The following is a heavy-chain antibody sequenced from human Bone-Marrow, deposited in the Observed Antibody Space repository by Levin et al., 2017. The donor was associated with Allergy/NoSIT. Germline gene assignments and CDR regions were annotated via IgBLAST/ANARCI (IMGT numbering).Heavy chain of an antibody. CDR2: MNPNSGNT. D-gene: IGHD3-3*01. J-gene: IGHJ6*02. Sequence: ASVKVSCKASGYTFTSYDINWVRQATGQGLEWMGWMNPNSGNTGYAQKFQGRVTMTRNTSISTAYMELSSLRSEDTAVYYCARGGLITIFGVVITGHDYGMDVWGQGTTVTVSS. V-gene: IGHV1-8*01. CDR1: GYTFTSYD. CDR3: ARGGLITIFGVVITGHDYGMDV.